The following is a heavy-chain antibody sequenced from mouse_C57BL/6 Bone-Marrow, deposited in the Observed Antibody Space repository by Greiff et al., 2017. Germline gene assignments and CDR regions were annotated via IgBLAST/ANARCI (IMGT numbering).Heavy chain of an antibody. Sequence: QVQLQQSGPELVKPGASVKLSCKASGYTIKSYDINWVKQRTGQGLEWIGRIYPSDGSTKYNGKFKGKATLTVDTSSSTAYMELPSLTSEDSAVYFCARRECGSSYPYYAMDYWGQGTSVTVSS. CDR1: GYTIKSYD. D-gene: IGHD1-1*01. J-gene: IGHJ4*01. CDR2: IYPSDGST. V-gene: IGHV1-85*01. CDR3: ARRECGSSYPYYAMDY.